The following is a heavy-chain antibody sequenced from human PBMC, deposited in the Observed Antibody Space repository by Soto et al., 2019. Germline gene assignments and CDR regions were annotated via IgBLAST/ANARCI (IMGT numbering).Heavy chain of an antibody. D-gene: IGHD4-17*01. V-gene: IGHV5-51*01. J-gene: IGHJ4*02. CDR2: IYPGDSDT. CDR3: ARALSDYGDYFGDLKYFDY. Sequence: PGESLKISCKGSGYSFTSYWIGWVRQMPGKGLEWMGIIYPGDSDTRYSPSFQGQVTISADKSISTAYLQWSSLKASDTAMYYCARALSDYGDYFGDLKYFDYWGQGTLVTVSS. CDR1: GYSFTSYW.